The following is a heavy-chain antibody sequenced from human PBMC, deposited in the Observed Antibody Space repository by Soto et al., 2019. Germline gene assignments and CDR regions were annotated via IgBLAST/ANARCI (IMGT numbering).Heavy chain of an antibody. V-gene: IGHV1-69*06. CDR2: IMPTFGSA. D-gene: IGHD1-1*01. J-gene: IGHJ4*02. CDR3: ATERSAQYFDY. CDR1: GGSFSSHG. Sequence: SVKVSCKASGGSFSSHGIAWVRQVPGQGLEWVGGIMPTFGSATYAPKFQGRVTITADKSTSTAYMELRSLRSEDTAVYYCATERSAQYFDYWGQGTLVTVSS.